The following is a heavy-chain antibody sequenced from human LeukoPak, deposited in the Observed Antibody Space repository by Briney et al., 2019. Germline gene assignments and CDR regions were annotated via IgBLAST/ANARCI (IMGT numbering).Heavy chain of an antibody. CDR1: GGSISSSSYQ. CDR3: ARVLLGFGVDY. D-gene: IGHD3-10*01. CDR2: IYYSGSP. Sequence: SETLSLTCTVSGGSISSSSYQWGWIRQPPGKGLEWIGSIYYSGSPYYNPSLESRVTISVDTSKNQFSLKLSSVAAADTAVYYCARVLLGFGVDYWGQGTLVTVSS. J-gene: IGHJ4*02. V-gene: IGHV4-39*01.